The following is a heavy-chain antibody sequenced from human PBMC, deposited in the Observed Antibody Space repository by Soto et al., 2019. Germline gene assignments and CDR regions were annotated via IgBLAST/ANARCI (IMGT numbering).Heavy chain of an antibody. CDR1: GFTFGNYA. D-gene: IGHD2-21*02. CDR3: AKSLVTPSDAFDL. Sequence: PGGSLRLCCAASGFTFGNYAMNWVRQAPGKGLEWISSISDPGTSTYYANSVKGRFSMSRDNSKNTLFLQMNRLRADDTAVYFCAKSLVTPSDAFDLWGRGTLVTVSS. CDR2: ISDPGTST. V-gene: IGHV3-23*01. J-gene: IGHJ3*01.